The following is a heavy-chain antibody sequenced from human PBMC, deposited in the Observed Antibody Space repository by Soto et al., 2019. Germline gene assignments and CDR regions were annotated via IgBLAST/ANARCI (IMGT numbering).Heavy chain of an antibody. D-gene: IGHD3-22*01. CDR2: IIPIFGTA. Sequence: ASVKVSCKASGGTFSSYAISWVRQAPGQGLEWMGGIIPIFGTANYAQKFQGRVTITADESTSTAYMELSSLRSEDTAVYYCASRWGYYDSSGRYGMDVWGQGTTVTVSS. V-gene: IGHV1-69*13. J-gene: IGHJ6*02. CDR1: GGTFSSYA. CDR3: ASRWGYYDSSGRYGMDV.